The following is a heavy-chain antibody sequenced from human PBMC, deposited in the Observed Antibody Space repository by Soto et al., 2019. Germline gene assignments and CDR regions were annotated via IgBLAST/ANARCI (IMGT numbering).Heavy chain of an antibody. CDR2: IWYDGSSQ. D-gene: IGHD4-4*01. CDR1: GFTFSNSG. Sequence: QGNLVQSGGGLVQPGRSLRLSCEASGFTFSNSGMEWIRQAPGKGLEWVARIWYDGSSQYYADFVKGRFTITRDNSKNTLYMQMNSLRVEDTAVYYCARDMDSNYDGMDVWGQGTTVIVSS. CDR3: ARDMDSNYDGMDV. J-gene: IGHJ6*02. V-gene: IGHV3-33*01.